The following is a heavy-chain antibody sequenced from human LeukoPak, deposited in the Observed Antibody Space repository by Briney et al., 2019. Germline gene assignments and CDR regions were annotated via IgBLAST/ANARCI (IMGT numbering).Heavy chain of an antibody. CDR1: GGTFSSYA. J-gene: IGHJ5*02. CDR3: ARDTAYSSVDSNIRNWFDP. Sequence: ASVKVSCKASGGTFSSYAISWVRQAPGQGLEWMGWISAYNGNTNYAQKLQGRVTMTTDTSTSTAYMELRSLRSDDTAVYYCARDTAYSSVDSNIRNWFDPWGQGTLVTVSS. V-gene: IGHV1-18*01. CDR2: ISAYNGNT. D-gene: IGHD6-19*01.